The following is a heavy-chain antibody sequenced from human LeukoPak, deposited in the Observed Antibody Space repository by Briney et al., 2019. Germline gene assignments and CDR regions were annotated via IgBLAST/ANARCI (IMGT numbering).Heavy chain of an antibody. CDR3: AKSRWETYAVRAFDI. D-gene: IGHD1-26*01. V-gene: IGHV3-74*01. Sequence: PGGSLRLSFAASGFTFSSYWMHWVRQAPGKGLVWVSRINSDGSSTSYADSVKGRFTISRDNSKNALYLQMNSLRAEDTAIYYCAKSRWETYAVRAFDIWGQGTMVTVSS. CDR1: GFTFSSYW. CDR2: INSDGSST. J-gene: IGHJ3*02.